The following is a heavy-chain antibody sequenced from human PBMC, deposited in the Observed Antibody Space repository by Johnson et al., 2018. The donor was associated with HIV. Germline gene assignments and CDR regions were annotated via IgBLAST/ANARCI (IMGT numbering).Heavy chain of an antibody. CDR2: ISYDGSNK. Sequence: QMLLVESGGGVVQPGRSLRLSCAASGFTFSSYAMHWVRQAPGKGLEWVAVISYDGSNKYYADSVKGRFTISRDSSKDTLYVQMNSLRGEDTTVYYCARDPDPVREYHGDGFDIWGPGTRVTVSS. CDR3: ARDPDPVREYHGDGFDI. V-gene: IGHV3-30*04. D-gene: IGHD2-2*01. CDR1: GFTFSSYA. J-gene: IGHJ3*02.